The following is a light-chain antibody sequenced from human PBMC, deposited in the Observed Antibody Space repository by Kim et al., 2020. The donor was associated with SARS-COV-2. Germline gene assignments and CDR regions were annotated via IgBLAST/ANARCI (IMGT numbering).Light chain of an antibody. J-gene: IGKJ1*01. CDR1: QNINNRH. Sequence: SPGERATLSSRASQNINNRHLAWYQQKPGQAPRLLIYGASSRATGIPNTFSGSGSGTDFTLTISRLEPEDFAVYYCQQYGTSSPTFGQGTKVDIK. V-gene: IGKV3-20*01. CDR3: QQYGTSSPT. CDR2: GAS.